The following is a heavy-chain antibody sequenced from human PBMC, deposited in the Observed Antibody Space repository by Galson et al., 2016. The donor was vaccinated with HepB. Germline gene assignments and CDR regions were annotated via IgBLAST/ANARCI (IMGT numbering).Heavy chain of an antibody. J-gene: IGHJ6*02. V-gene: IGHV6-1*01. CDR3: TRATRAYSGYDLWGGDYYSGMDV. Sequence: CAISGDSVSSNSAAWNWIRQSPSRGLEWLGRTYYKSTWNNDYAESVKSRVTINPDTSKNHFSLHLDSVTPDYTAVYYCTRATRAYSGYDLWGGDYYSGMDVWGQGTTVTVSS. D-gene: IGHD5-12*01. CDR1: GDSVSSNSAA. CDR2: TYYKSTWNN.